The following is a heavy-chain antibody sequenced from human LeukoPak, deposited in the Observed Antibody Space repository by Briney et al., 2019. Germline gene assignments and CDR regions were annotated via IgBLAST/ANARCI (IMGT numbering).Heavy chain of an antibody. CDR1: GFTFSSYA. CDR3: ARVLYDFWSGYQHYYYYYGMDV. J-gene: IGHJ6*02. V-gene: IGHV3-23*01. D-gene: IGHD3-3*01. CDR2: ISGSGGST. Sequence: GGSLRLSRAASGFTFSSYAMSWVRQAPGKGLEWVSAISGSGGSTYYADSVKGRFTISRDNSKNTLYLQMNSLRAEDTAVYYCARVLYDFWSGYQHYYYYYGMDVWGQGTTVTVSS.